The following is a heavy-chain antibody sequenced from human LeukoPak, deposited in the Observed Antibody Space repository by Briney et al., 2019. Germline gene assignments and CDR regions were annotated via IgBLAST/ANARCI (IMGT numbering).Heavy chain of an antibody. CDR2: IGGSSSSL. V-gene: IGHV3-21*01. D-gene: IGHD3-10*01. CDR1: GFTFSIYS. J-gene: IGHJ4*02. Sequence: GGSLRLSCAASGFTFSIYSMNWVRQAPGKGLEWVSSIGGSSSSLYYAESVKGRFTISRDNAKNSLYLQMNSLRAEDTAVYYCAKDASPGTMVRGVRQDYFDYWGQGTLVTVSS. CDR3: AKDASPGTMVRGVRQDYFDY.